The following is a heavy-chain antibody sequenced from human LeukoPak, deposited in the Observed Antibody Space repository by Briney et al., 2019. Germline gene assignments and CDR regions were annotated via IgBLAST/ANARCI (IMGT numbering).Heavy chain of an antibody. V-gene: IGHV1-2*02. CDR2: INPNSGGS. CDR3: ARGSYWYDG. Sequence: GASVKVSCKASVHTFTDYYIQWVRQAPGQGLEWMGWINPNSGGSNYAQKFQGRVTMTRDRSISTAYMELRSLRSDDTAVYYCARGSYWYDGWGQGTLVTVSS. D-gene: IGHD6-13*01. J-gene: IGHJ5*02. CDR1: VHTFTDYY.